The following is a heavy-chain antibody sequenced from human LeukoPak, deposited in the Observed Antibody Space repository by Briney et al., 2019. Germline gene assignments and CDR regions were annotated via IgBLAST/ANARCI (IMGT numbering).Heavy chain of an antibody. D-gene: IGHD2-2*01. Sequence: ASVTVSCKASGYTFTSYYMHWVRQAPGQGLEWMGIINPSGGSTSYAQKFQGRVTMTRDMSTSTVYMELSSLRSEDTAVYYCARGKTSLHVQLFLIDYWGQGTLVTVSS. CDR3: ARGKTSLHVQLFLIDY. CDR2: INPSGGST. V-gene: IGHV1-46*01. J-gene: IGHJ4*02. CDR1: GYTFTSYY.